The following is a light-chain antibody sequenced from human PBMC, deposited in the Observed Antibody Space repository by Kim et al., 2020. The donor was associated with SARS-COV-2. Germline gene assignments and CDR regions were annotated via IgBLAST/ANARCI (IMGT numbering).Light chain of an antibody. V-gene: IGKV1-5*02. Sequence: FFGDGVNIFCWSGQSVRYSLALYQQKPGKAPKLLIYDASRLQSWVSSRFSGSGSGTDFPLTICSLHPDDVATYSGQEYNSFFLYTFGQGTKLEI. CDR1: QSVRYS. CDR3: QEYNSFFLYT. J-gene: IGKJ2*01. CDR2: DAS.